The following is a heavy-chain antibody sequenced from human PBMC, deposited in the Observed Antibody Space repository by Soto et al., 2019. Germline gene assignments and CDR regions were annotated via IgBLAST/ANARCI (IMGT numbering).Heavy chain of an antibody. CDR3: AKDPYYDILTGPSDY. CDR2: ISYDGSNK. D-gene: IGHD3-9*01. V-gene: IGHV3-30*18. Sequence: GGSLRLSCAASGFTFSSYGMHWVRQAPGKGLEWVAVISYDGSNKYYADSVKGRFTISRDNSKNTLYLQMNSLRAEDTAVYYCAKDPYYDILTGPSDYWGQGTLVTV. J-gene: IGHJ4*02. CDR1: GFTFSSYG.